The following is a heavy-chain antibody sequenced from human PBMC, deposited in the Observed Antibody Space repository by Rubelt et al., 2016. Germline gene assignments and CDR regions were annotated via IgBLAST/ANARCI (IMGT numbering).Heavy chain of an antibody. V-gene: IGHV3-7*01. Sequence: EVQLVESGGGLVKPGGSLRLSCAASGFTFSSYWMSWVRQAPGKGLEWVANIKQDGSEKYYVDSVKGRFTISRDNAKNTLYLQMNSLRAEDTAVYYCARDGGLVYLGLFDGMDVWGQGTTVTVSS. CDR1: GFTFSSYW. CDR3: ARDGGLVYLGLFDGMDV. J-gene: IGHJ6*02. CDR2: IKQDGSEK. D-gene: IGHD3/OR15-3a*01.